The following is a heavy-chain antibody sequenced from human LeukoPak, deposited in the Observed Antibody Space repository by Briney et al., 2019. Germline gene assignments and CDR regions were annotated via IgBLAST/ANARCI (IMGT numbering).Heavy chain of an antibody. CDR3: ARERIVVAATRFWFDP. CDR2: INHSGCT. D-gene: IGHD2-15*01. V-gene: IGHV4-34*01. J-gene: IGHJ5*02. CDR1: GGSFSGYY. Sequence: PSETLSLTCAVYGGSFSGYYWSWIRQPPGKGLEWIGEINHSGCTNYNPSLKSRVTISVDTSKNQFSLKLSSVTAADTAVYYCARERIVVAATRFWFDPWGQGTLVTVSS.